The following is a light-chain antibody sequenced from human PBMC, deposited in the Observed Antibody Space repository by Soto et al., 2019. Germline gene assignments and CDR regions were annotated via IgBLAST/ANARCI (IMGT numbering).Light chain of an antibody. Sequence: DIQMTQSPSSLSASVGDRVTITCRASQSISSDLNWYQQKPGKAPKLLIYTASSVQSGVPSRFSGSGSGTDFTLTISSLQPEDFATYDCQQTYSTTTFGGGTKVEIK. CDR3: QQTYSTTT. V-gene: IGKV1-39*01. J-gene: IGKJ4*01. CDR2: TAS. CDR1: QSISSD.